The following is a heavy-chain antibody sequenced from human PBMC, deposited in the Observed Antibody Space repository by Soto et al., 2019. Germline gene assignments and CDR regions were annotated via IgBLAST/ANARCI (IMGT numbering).Heavy chain of an antibody. J-gene: IGHJ5*02. CDR3: ARRQQQLVDRNNWFDP. Sequence: PSETLSLTCTVSGGSFTGHFWSWVRQPPGKGLEWIGEVSHSGNTKYYPSLRSRVTLSVDTSKNQFSLKLSSVTAADTAVYYCARRQQQLVDRNNWFDPWGQGTLVTVSS. CDR1: GGSFTGHF. D-gene: IGHD6-13*01. V-gene: IGHV4-34*01. CDR2: VSHSGNT.